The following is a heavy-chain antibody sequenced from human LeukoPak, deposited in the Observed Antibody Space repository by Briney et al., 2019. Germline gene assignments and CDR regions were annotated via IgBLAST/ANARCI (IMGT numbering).Heavy chain of an antibody. Sequence: GESLKISCQGSGYNFNTYWVAWVRQLPGKGLEWMGIIRPMNSDVRYSPSFQGQVTISADRSINTAYLQWSSLTASDTAMYYCARRDGYCSSTSCYADYYYGMDVWGQGTTVTVSS. CDR2: IRPMNSDV. CDR3: ARRDGYCSSTSCYADYYYGMDV. CDR1: GYNFNTYW. J-gene: IGHJ6*02. V-gene: IGHV5-51*01. D-gene: IGHD2-2*01.